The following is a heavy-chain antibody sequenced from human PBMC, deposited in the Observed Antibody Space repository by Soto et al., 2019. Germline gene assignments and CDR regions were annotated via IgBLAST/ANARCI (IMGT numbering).Heavy chain of an antibody. Sequence: VQLRQSGSGLVKPSGTLSLTCFVSGTSISSTFWWTWVRQAPGKGLEWIGEIYHSGMAKYNPSRKSRVTISVDKSSNQFSLTLTCVTAADTAMYYCATLPPLIVVVLSPFPSWGQGPPVTVSS. J-gene: IGHJ4*02. CDR3: ATLPPLIVVVLSPFPS. CDR1: GTSISSTFW. V-gene: IGHV4-4*02. D-gene: IGHD2-15*01. CDR2: IYHSGMA.